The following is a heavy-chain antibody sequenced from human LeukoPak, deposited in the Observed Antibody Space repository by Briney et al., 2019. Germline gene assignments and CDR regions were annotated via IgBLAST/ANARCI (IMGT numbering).Heavy chain of an antibody. CDR2: IKNDGGEK. CDR3: ARERGYSGYDYFIDSPSDY. V-gene: IGHV3-7*01. Sequence: GSLRLSCAASGFTFSNYWMTWVRQAPGKGLQWVANIKNDGGEKYYEDSVKGRFTISRDNAKNSLYLQMNSLRAEDTAVYYCARERGYSGYDYFIDSPSDYWGQGTLVTVSS. J-gene: IGHJ4*02. D-gene: IGHD5-12*01. CDR1: GFTFSNYW.